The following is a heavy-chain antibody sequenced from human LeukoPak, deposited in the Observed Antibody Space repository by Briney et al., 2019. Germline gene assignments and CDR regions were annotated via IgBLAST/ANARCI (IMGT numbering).Heavy chain of an antibody. J-gene: IGHJ4*02. CDR2: IESDGGRP. D-gene: IGHD3-10*01. Sequence: GGSLRLSCAASGFTFSSYSMHWVRQAPGKGLVWVSRIESDGGRPIHADSVKGRFTVSRDNAKSTLYLQMNSLRAEDTAVYYCTSGGYYNGYDYWGQGTLVTVSS. CDR3: TSGGYYNGYDY. V-gene: IGHV3-74*01. CDR1: GFTFSSYS.